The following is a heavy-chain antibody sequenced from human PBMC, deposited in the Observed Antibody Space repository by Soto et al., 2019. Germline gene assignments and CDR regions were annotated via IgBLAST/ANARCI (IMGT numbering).Heavy chain of an antibody. V-gene: IGHV4-31*03. CDR2: IYYRGTT. Sequence: SETLSLTCTVSGGSISSDGDYWSWIRQHPGKGLEWIWYIYYRGTTYYNPSLKSRLTISLDTSENQFSLELTSVTAADTAVYYCARGGRNWFDPWGQGMLVTVSS. CDR3: ARGGRNWFDP. J-gene: IGHJ5*02. CDR1: GGSISSDGDY.